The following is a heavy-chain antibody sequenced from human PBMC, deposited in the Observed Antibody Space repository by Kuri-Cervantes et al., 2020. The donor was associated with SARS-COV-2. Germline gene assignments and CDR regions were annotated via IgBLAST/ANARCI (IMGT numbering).Heavy chain of an antibody. CDR2: ISSRGGST. V-gene: IGHV3-23*01. J-gene: IGHJ4*02. D-gene: IGHD1/OR15-1a*01. Sequence: GESLKISCAASGFTFSSYDMTWVRQAPGKGLEWVSTISSRGGSTFYADSVKGRFTISRDNSKDTLYLQVNGLRAEDTAIYYCVLFNSLNTRAFDYWGQGVLVTVSS. CDR3: VLFNSLNTRAFDY. CDR1: GFTFSSYD.